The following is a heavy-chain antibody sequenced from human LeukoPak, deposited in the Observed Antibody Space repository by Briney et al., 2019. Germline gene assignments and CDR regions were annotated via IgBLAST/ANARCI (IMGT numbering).Heavy chain of an antibody. CDR3: ARAFFTVTPYYYHGMDV. CDR2: ISSSGSTI. D-gene: IGHD4-17*01. CDR1: GFTFSSYG. Sequence: QPGGSLRLSCAASGFTFSSYGMHWVRQAPGKGLEWVSYISSSGSTIYYADSVKGRFTISRDNAKNSLYLQMNSLRAEDTAVYYCARAFFTVTPYYYHGMDVWGQGTMVTVSS. J-gene: IGHJ6*02. V-gene: IGHV3-48*04.